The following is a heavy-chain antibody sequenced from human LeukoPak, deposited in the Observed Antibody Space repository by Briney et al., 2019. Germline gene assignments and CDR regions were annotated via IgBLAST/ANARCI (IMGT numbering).Heavy chain of an antibody. D-gene: IGHD5-12*01. CDR2: IYYSGST. CDR1: GGSISSYY. V-gene: IGHV4-59*01. Sequence: PSETLSLTCTVSGGSISSYYWSWIRQPPGKGLEWIGYIYYSGSTNYNPSLKSRVTISVDTSKNQFSLKLSSVTAADTAVYYCARVMRGYSGYDVNWFDPWGQGTLVTVSS. J-gene: IGHJ5*02. CDR3: ARVMRGYSGYDVNWFDP.